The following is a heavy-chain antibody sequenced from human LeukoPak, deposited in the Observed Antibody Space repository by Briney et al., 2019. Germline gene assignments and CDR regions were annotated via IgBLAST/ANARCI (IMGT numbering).Heavy chain of an antibody. CDR3: ARGDIVVVVAASRGNWFDP. J-gene: IGHJ5*02. CDR2: IYHSGST. Sequence: SETLSLTCTVSGYSISSGYYWGGFRQPPGKGLEWIGSIYHSGSTYYNPSLKSRVTISVDTSKNQFSLKLSSVTAADTAVYYGARGDIVVVVAASRGNWFDPWGQGTLVTVSS. D-gene: IGHD2-15*01. V-gene: IGHV4-38-2*02. CDR1: GYSISSGYY.